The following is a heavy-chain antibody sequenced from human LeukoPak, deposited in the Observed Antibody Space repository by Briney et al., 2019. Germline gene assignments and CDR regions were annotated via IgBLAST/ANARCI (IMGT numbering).Heavy chain of an antibody. CDR3: ARDGEGLERYFDH. CDR1: RYTFNGYY. Sequence: SVNVSCKPSRYTFNGYYMHGLRQAPRQGLEGMEWVNPENCGTKYAHILQRRVTMTRNTSIHTAFLEVRGLRSDETAVYFCARDGEGLERYFDHWGQGTLVTVSS. D-gene: IGHD1-1*01. CDR2: VNPENCGT. V-gene: IGHV1-2*02. J-gene: IGHJ4*02.